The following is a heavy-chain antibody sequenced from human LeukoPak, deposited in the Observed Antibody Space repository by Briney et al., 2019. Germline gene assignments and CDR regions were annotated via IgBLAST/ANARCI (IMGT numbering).Heavy chain of an antibody. J-gene: IGHJ4*02. CDR3: AKVGPGTAVAPPLDY. CDR2: ISYDGSNK. D-gene: IGHD6-19*01. CDR1: GFTFSSYA. V-gene: IGHV3-30*04. Sequence: GGSLRLSCAASGFTFSSYAMHWVRQAPGKGLEWVAVISYDGSNKYYADSVKGRFTISRDNSKNTLYLQMNSLRAEDTAVYYCAKVGPGTAVAPPLDYWGQGTLVTVSS.